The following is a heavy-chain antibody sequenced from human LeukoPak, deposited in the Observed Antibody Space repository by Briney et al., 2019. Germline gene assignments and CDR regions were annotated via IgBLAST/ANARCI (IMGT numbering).Heavy chain of an antibody. Sequence: GGSLRLSCAASGFTFSSYSMNWVRQAPGKGLEWVSSISSSSSYIYYADSVKGRFTISRDNAKNSLYLQMNSLRAEDTAVYYCARESCSGGSCYFNAFDIWGQGTMVTVSP. J-gene: IGHJ3*02. V-gene: IGHV3-21*01. D-gene: IGHD2-15*01. CDR3: ARESCSGGSCYFNAFDI. CDR2: ISSSSSYI. CDR1: GFTFSSYS.